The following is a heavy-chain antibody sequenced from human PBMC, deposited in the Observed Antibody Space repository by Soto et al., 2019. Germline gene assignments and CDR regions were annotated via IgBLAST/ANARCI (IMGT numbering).Heavy chain of an antibody. V-gene: IGHV4-4*07. D-gene: IGHD4-17*01. Sequence: PSETLSLTCTVSGGSISIYYWSLIRQPAGKGLEWIGRIYTSGSTNYNPSLKSRVTMSVDTYKNQFSLKLSSVTAADTAVYYCARDSRPDYGVRLRYYYDYGMDVWGQGTTVTVSS. CDR1: GGSISIYY. J-gene: IGHJ6*02. CDR3: ARDSRPDYGVRLRYYYDYGMDV. CDR2: IYTSGST.